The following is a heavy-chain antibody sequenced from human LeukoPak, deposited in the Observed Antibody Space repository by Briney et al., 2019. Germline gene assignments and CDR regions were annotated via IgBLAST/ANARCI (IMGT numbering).Heavy chain of an antibody. Sequence: SETLSLTCAVYGGSFSGYYWSWIRQPPGKGLEWTGEINHSGSTNYNPSLKSRVTISVDTSKNQFSLKLSSVTAADTAVYYCARAPTYYYDSSGYLYYFDYWGQGTLVTVSS. V-gene: IGHV4-34*01. J-gene: IGHJ4*02. D-gene: IGHD3-22*01. CDR3: ARAPTYYYDSSGYLYYFDY. CDR1: GGSFSGYY. CDR2: INHSGST.